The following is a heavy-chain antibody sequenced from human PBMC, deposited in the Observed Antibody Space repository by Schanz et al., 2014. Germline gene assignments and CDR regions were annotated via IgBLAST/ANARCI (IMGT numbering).Heavy chain of an antibody. CDR3: GRAGTGMAGWYFEL. CDR2: FNDGGVNK. V-gene: IGHV3-23*01. Sequence: EVHLLESGGGLVEPGGSLRLSCATSGFSLDIFAVSWVRQAPGKGLEWVSSFNDGGVNKYYADSVKGRFTISSDNSKSTLFLQMSSLRVDDMAVYYCGRAGTGMAGWYFELWGHGTLVTVSS. J-gene: IGHJ2*01. CDR1: GFSLDIFA. D-gene: IGHD5-18*01.